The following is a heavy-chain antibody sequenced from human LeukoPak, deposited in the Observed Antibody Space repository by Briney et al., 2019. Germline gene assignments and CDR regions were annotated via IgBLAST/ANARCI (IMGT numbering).Heavy chain of an antibody. V-gene: IGHV3-30*04. CDR3: ARSKIQLWLIHY. D-gene: IGHD5-18*01. Sequence: PGRSLRLSCAASGFTFSSYAMHWVRQAPGKGLEWVAVISYDGSNKYYAVSVKGRFTISRDNSKNTLYLQMNSLRAEDTAVYYCARSKIQLWLIHYWGQGTLVTVSS. CDR1: GFTFSSYA. CDR2: ISYDGSNK. J-gene: IGHJ4*02.